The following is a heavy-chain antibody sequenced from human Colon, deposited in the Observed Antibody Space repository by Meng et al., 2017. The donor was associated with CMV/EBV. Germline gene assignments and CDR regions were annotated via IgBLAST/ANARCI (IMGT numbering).Heavy chain of an antibody. CDR3: ARDIIVIPGDSPAPP. J-gene: IGHJ5*02. D-gene: IGHD3-16*02. V-gene: IGHV4-59*12. CDR2: ISYSGTT. Sequence: SETLSLTCTVSGGSISSFYWHWIRQSPGKGLEWIGYISYSGTTNYNPSLKSRVSISVDRSKNQFSLKLTSVTAADTAIYYCARDIIVIPGDSPAPPWGQGTLVTVSS. CDR1: GGSISSFY.